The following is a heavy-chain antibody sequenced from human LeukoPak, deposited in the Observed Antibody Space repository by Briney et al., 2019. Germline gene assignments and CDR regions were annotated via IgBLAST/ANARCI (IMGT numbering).Heavy chain of an antibody. J-gene: IGHJ4*02. Sequence: SETLSLTCAVYGGSFSGYYWSWIRQPPGKGLEWIGEINHSGSTNYNPSLKSRVTISVDTSKNQFSLKLSSVTAADTAVYYCARAGIAAAGNDYWGQGTLVTVSS. D-gene: IGHD6-13*01. V-gene: IGHV4-34*01. CDR2: INHSGST. CDR1: GGSFSGYY. CDR3: ARAGIAAAGNDY.